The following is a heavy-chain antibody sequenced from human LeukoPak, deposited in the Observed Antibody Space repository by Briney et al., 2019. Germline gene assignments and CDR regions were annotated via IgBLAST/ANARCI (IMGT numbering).Heavy chain of an antibody. CDR1: GGSISSYY. CDR2: IYYSGST. D-gene: IGHD5-18*01. CDR3: AREGIYSYGFDY. V-gene: IGHV4-59*01. J-gene: IGHJ4*02. Sequence: SETLSLTCTVSGGSISSYYWSWIRQPPGKGLEWIGYIYYSGSTNYNPSLKSRVTISVDTSKNQFSLKLSSVTAADTAVYYCAREGIYSYGFDYWGQGALVTVSS.